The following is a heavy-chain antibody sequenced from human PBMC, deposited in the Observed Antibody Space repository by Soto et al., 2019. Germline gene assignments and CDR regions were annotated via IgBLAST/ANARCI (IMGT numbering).Heavy chain of an antibody. CDR1: GGSFSGYY. D-gene: IGHD1-26*01. J-gene: IGHJ4*02. CDR2: INHSGST. CDR3: TRAAFGSYSTFDS. Sequence: SETLSLTCAVYGGSFSGYYWSWIRQPPGKGLEWIGEINHSGSTNYNPSLKSRVTISVDTSKNQFSLKLSSVTAADTAVYYCTRAAFGSYSTFDSWGQGTLVTVSS. V-gene: IGHV4-34*01.